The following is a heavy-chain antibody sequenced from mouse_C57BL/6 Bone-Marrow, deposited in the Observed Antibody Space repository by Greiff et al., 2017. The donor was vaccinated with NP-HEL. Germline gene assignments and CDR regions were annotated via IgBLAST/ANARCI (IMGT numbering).Heavy chain of an antibody. CDR2: INPSNGGT. Sequence: VQLQQPGTELVKPGASVKLSCKASGYTFTSYWMHWVKQRPGQGLEWIGNINPSNGGTNYNEKFNSKATLTVDKSSSTAYMQLSSLTSEDSAVYYCAREGYYGNYAMDYWGQGTSVTVSS. D-gene: IGHD2-1*01. CDR1: GYTFTSYW. CDR3: AREGYYGNYAMDY. J-gene: IGHJ4*01. V-gene: IGHV1-53*01.